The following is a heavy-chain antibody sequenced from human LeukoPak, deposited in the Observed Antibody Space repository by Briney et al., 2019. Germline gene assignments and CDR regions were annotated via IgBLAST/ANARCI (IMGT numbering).Heavy chain of an antibody. J-gene: IGHJ5*02. CDR3: ARHATGSYSVPWLDP. V-gene: IGHV4-59*08. Sequence: SETLSLTCTVSGGSISSHYWSWIRQPPGKGLEWIGYISDSGSNVYNPSLKSRVTILGDTSKNQLSLKLSSVTAADTAVCYCARHATGSYSVPWLDPWGQGTLVTVSS. CDR2: ISDSGSN. D-gene: IGHD3-10*01. CDR1: GGSISSHY.